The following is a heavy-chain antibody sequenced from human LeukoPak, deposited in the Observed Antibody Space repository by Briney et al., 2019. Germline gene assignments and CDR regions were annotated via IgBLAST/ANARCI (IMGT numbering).Heavy chain of an antibody. CDR1: GFTFSSYA. Sequence: GGSLRLSCAASGFTFSSYAMHWVRQAPGKGLEWVAVISYDGSNKYYADSVKGRFTISRDNSKNTLYLQMNSLRAEDTAVYYCARAHGYGLDPWGQGTLVTVSS. CDR2: ISYDGSNK. CDR3: ARAHGYGLDP. D-gene: IGHD5-18*01. V-gene: IGHV3-30-3*01. J-gene: IGHJ5*02.